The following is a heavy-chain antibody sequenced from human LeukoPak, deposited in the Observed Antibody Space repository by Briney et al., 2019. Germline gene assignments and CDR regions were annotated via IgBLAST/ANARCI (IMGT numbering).Heavy chain of an antibody. D-gene: IGHD5-18*01. CDR2: ISGSGVST. V-gene: IGHV3-23*01. J-gene: IGHJ4*02. CDR1: GFTFRTSG. CDR3: AKEYGYTYGEFDY. Sequence: GGSLRLSCAASGFTFRTSGMSWVRQAPGKGLEWVSAISGSGVSTHYADSVKGRFTISRDNSKNTLYLQMNSLRAEDTAVYYCAKEYGYTYGEFDYWGQGTLVTVSS.